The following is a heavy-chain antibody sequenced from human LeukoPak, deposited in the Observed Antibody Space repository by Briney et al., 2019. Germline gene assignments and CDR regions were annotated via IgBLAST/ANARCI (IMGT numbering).Heavy chain of an antibody. J-gene: IGHJ4*02. Sequence: GGSLRLSCAASGFTFSSYAMSWVRQAPGKGLEWVSAISGSGGSTYYADSVKGRFTISRDNSKNTLYLQMNSLRADDTAVYYCAKVPQYSYDSTAYYFFDCWGQGTLVTVSS. CDR2: ISGSGGST. CDR1: GFTFSSYA. V-gene: IGHV3-23*01. D-gene: IGHD3-22*01. CDR3: AKVPQYSYDSTAYYFFDC.